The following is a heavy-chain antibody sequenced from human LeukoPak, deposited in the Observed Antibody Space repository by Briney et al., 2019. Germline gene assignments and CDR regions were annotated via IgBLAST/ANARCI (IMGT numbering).Heavy chain of an antibody. CDR2: TPYDGSNK. CDR1: GFTFSTFG. V-gene: IGHV3-30*18. D-gene: IGHD6-13*01. Sequence: GWSLRLSCAASGFTFSTFGMHWVRQTPGKGLEWVAVTPYDGSNKYYADSVKGRFTISRDNSKNTLYLQMNSLRAEDTAVYFCAKDKGIYYYGMDVWGQGTTVTVSS. J-gene: IGHJ6*02. CDR3: AKDKGIYYYGMDV.